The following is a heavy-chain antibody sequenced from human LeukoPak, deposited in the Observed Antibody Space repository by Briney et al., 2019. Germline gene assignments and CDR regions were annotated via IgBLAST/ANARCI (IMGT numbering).Heavy chain of an antibody. V-gene: IGHV1-46*01. Sequence: ASVKVSCKASGYTFTSHYMHWVRQAPGQGLEWMGIINPSGGSTRYAQKFQGRVTITADKSTSTAYMELSSLRSEDTAVYYCARGVRPKWGERSGSYYTSYYYYYMDVWGKGTTVTVSS. J-gene: IGHJ6*03. CDR3: ARGVRPKWGERSGSYYTSYYYYYMDV. CDR1: GYTFTSHY. CDR2: INPSGGST. D-gene: IGHD3-10*01.